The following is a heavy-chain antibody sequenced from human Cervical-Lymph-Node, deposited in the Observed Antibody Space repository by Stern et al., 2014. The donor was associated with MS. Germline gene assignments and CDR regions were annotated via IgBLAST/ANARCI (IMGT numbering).Heavy chain of an antibody. D-gene: IGHD3-10*01. CDR2: FDPEDGET. J-gene: IGHJ2*01. CDR1: GYTLSELS. V-gene: IGHV1-24*01. Sequence: VQLVQSGAEVKEPGASVKVSCKVSGYTLSELSMHWVRQAPGKGLEWIGGFDPEDGETIYAQKFQGRVTMTEDTSTDTAYMELSSLRSEDTAVYYCAGMVRDDWYFDLWGRGTLVTVSS. CDR3: AGMVRDDWYFDL.